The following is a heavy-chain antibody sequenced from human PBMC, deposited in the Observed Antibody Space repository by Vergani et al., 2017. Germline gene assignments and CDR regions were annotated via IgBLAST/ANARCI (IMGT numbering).Heavy chain of an antibody. Sequence: QVQLVESGGGLVKPGGYLRLSCAASGFTFSDYYMSWIRQAPGKGLEWVSYISSSSSYTNYADSVKGRFTISRDKAKNSLYLQMNSLRAEDTAVYYCARDRRGSYYGSGIYYYYYYYMDVWGKGTTVTVSS. CDR1: GFTFSDYY. CDR2: ISSSSSYT. J-gene: IGHJ6*03. D-gene: IGHD3-10*01. V-gene: IGHV3-11*06. CDR3: ARDRRGSYYGSGIYYYYYYYMDV.